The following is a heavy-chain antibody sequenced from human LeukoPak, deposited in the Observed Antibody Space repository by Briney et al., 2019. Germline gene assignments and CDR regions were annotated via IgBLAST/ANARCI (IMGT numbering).Heavy chain of an antibody. V-gene: IGHV4-59*01. CDR2: IYYSGST. Sequence: SETLSLTCTVSGGSISNYYWSWIRQPPGKGLEWIGYIYYSGSTKYNPSLKSRVTISVDTSKNQFSLRLSSVTAADTAVYYCARDWGVSARPGYMDVWGRGTTVTVSS. D-gene: IGHD6-6*01. J-gene: IGHJ6*03. CDR3: ARDWGVSARPGYMDV. CDR1: GGSISNYY.